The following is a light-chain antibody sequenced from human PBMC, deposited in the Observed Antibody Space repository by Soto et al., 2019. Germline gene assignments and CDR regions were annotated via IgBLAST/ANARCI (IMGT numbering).Light chain of an antibody. CDR3: QHYENLPLS. J-gene: IGKJ4*01. V-gene: IGKV1-33*01. Sequence: DIQMTQSPSALSASVGDRVTITCQTSQDITHYLSWYVQKPGKAPKLLIYDAFKLEAGVPSRFSGSGSGTAFTYTISSLQPEDSATYYCQHYENLPLSFGGGTKGEIK. CDR1: QDITHY. CDR2: DAF.